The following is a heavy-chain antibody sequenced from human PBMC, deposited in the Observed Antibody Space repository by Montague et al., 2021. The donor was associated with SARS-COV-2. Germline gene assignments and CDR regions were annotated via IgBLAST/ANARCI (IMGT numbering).Heavy chain of an antibody. CDR2: IYSGGST. J-gene: IGHJ4*02. CDR3: ARAGGRYCSGGSCYFGY. D-gene: IGHD2-15*01. V-gene: IGHV3-53*01. CDR1: GFTVSSNY. Sequence: SLRLSCSASGFTVSSNYMSWVRQAPGKGLEWVSVIYSGGSTYYADSVKGRFTISRDNSKNTLYLQMNSLRAEDTAVYYCARAGGRYCSGGSCYFGYRGQGTLVTVSS.